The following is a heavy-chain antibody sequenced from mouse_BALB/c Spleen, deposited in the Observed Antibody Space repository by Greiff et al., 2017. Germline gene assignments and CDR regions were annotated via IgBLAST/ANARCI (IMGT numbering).Heavy chain of an antibody. CDR3: ASSYYAMDY. V-gene: IGHV1-87*01. CDR1: GYTFTSYW. CDR2: IYPGDGDT. J-gene: IGHJ4*01. Sequence: VMLVESGAELARPGASVKLSCKASGYTFTSYWMQWVKQRPGQGLEWIGAIYPGDGDTRYTQKFKGKATLTADKSSSTAYMQLSSLASEDSAVYYCASSYYAMDYWGQGTSVTVSS.